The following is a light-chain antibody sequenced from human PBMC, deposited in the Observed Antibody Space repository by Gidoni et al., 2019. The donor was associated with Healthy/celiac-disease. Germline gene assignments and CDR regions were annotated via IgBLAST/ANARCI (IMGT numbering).Light chain of an antibody. CDR1: SSNIGNKA. CDR2: YDD. J-gene: IGLJ1*01. V-gene: IGLV1-36*01. Sequence: QSVLPQPPSVSEAPRQRVTISCSGSSSNIGNKAVNWYPQLPGKAPKLLIYYDDLLPSGVSDRFSGSKSGTSASLASSGLQSEDEADYYCAAWDDSLNGYVVGTGTKVTVL. CDR3: AAWDDSLNGYV.